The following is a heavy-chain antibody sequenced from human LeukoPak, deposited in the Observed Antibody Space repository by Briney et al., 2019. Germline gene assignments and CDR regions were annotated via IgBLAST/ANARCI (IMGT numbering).Heavy chain of an antibody. V-gene: IGHV1-8*01. CDR3: ARDRSHYYGSGSYLPADY. CDR2: MNPNSGNT. Sequence: GASVKVSCKASGYTFTSYDINWVRQATGQGLEWMGWMNPNSGNTGYAQKFQGRVTITTDESTSTAYMELSSLRSEDTAVYYCARDRSHYYGSGSYLPADYWGQGTLVTVSS. D-gene: IGHD3-10*01. J-gene: IGHJ4*02. CDR1: GYTFTSYD.